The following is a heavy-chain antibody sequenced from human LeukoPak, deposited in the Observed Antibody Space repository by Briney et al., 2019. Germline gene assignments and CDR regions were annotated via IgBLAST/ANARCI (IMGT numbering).Heavy chain of an antibody. D-gene: IGHD3-9*01. CDR1: GGSFSGYY. CDR3: ARYYDVLTGYYTFDY. Sequence: SETLSLTCAVYGGSFSGYYWSWIRQPPGKGLGWIGEITHSGSTNSNPTLKSRVTISQDISKNRFSLKLSSVTAADTAVYYCARYYDVLTGYYTFDYWGQGTLVTVSS. CDR2: ITHSGST. J-gene: IGHJ4*02. V-gene: IGHV4-34*01.